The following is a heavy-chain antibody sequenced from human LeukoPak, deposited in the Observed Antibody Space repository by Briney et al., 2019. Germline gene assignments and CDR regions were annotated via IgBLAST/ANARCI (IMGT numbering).Heavy chain of an antibody. CDR3: ATASSGLFY. D-gene: IGHD3-16*01. Sequence: PGESLRRSCAASGLTFSRAWMSWVRQAPGGGLEWVGRIKSKTDGETIEFVAPVKGRFTISRDDSQNTLYLQMDSLRTEDTGVYYCATASSGLFYWGRGTLVAVSS. V-gene: IGHV3-15*01. J-gene: IGHJ4*02. CDR2: IKSKTDGETI. CDR1: GLTFSRAW.